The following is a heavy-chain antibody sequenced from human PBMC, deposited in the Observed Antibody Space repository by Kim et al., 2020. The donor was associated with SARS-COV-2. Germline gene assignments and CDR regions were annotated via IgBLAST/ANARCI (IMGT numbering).Heavy chain of an antibody. V-gene: IGHV3-64D*06. CDR2: ISSNGGST. D-gene: IGHD6-13*01. CDR1: GFTFSSYA. J-gene: IGHJ5*02. Sequence: GGSLRLSCSASGFTFSSYAMHWVRQAPGKGLEYVSAISSNGGSTYYADSVKGRFTISRDNSKNTLYLQMSSLRAEDTAVYYCVKDPYPGADWYSSSWGWFDPWGQGTLVTVSS. CDR3: VKDPYPGADWYSSSWGWFDP.